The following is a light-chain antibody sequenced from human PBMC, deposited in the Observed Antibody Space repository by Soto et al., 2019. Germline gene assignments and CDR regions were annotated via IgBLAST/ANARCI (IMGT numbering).Light chain of an antibody. CDR3: QQYGTSLWP. CDR2: GAS. V-gene: IGKV3-20*01. Sequence: DIVLTQSPGTLSLSPGERATLSCRASQSVSSSYLAWYQQKPGQAPRLLIYGASSRATGIPDRFSGSGSGTDFSLTISRLEPEDFAVYYCQQYGTSLWPFGQGTKADIK. J-gene: IGKJ1*01. CDR1: QSVSSSY.